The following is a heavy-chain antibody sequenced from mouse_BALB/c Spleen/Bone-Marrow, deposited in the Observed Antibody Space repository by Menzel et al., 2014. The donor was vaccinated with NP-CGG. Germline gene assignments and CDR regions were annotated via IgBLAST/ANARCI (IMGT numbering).Heavy chain of an antibody. CDR3: ARGGVSPFAY. CDR1: GYTFTSYY. J-gene: IGHJ3*01. Sequence: QVQLQQSGAELVKPGASVKLSCKASGYTFTSYYMYWVKQRPGQGLEWIGEINPSNGGTNFNEKFKSKATLTVDKSSSTAYMQLSSRTSEDSAVYYCARGGVSPFAYWGQGTLVTVSA. V-gene: IGHV1S81*02. CDR2: INPSNGGT.